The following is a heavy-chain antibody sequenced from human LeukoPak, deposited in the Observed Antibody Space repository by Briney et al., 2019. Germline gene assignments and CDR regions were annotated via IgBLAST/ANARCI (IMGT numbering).Heavy chain of an antibody. CDR3: ARDRSGYYDRNGHYYFDY. Sequence: SETLSLTWTVSGGSISSGEYYWSWIRQPPGKGLEWVGSIYYSGSTYYNPSLKSRVTISLETSKNQFSLKLSSVTAADTAVYYCARDRSGYYDRNGHYYFDYWGQGTLVTVSS. D-gene: IGHD3-22*01. CDR1: GGSISSGEYY. CDR2: IYYSGST. J-gene: IGHJ4*02. V-gene: IGHV4-30-4*08.